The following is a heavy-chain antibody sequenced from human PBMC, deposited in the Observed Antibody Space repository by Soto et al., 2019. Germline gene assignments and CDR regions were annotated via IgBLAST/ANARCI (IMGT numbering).Heavy chain of an antibody. CDR1: GYSFTSYW. D-gene: IGHD3-16*02. V-gene: IGHV5-10-1*01. CDR3: ARQVGGCWGVILDYYDYYGMDV. Sequence: RGESLKTSCKGSGYSFTSYWISWVRQMPGKGLEWMGRLDPSDSYTIYSPSFQGHVTISADKSISTAYLQWSSLKASDTDMYYCARQVGGCWGVILDYYDYYGMDVWGQGTTVTVSS. CDR2: LDPSDSYT. J-gene: IGHJ6*02.